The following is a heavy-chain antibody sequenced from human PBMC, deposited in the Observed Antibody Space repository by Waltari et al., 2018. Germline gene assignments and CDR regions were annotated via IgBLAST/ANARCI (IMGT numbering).Heavy chain of an antibody. CDR1: GGSISSSSYY. D-gene: IGHD2-8*02. CDR3: AREAPAGILYWKTTCVDP. Sequence: QLQLQESGPGLVKPSETLSLTCTVSGGSISSSSYYWGWIRQPPGKGLEWIGSIYYSGSTYYKPSLKSRVTISVDTSKNQLSLRLSSVTAADTTVDYCAREAPAGILYWKTTCVDPWGQGTLVIVSS. J-gene: IGHJ5*02. V-gene: IGHV4-39*07. CDR2: IYYSGST.